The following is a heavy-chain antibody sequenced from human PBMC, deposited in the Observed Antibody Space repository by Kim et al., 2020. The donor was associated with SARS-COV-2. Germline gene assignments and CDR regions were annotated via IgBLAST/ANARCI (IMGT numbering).Heavy chain of an antibody. J-gene: IGHJ4*02. CDR3: MKGGWGWIWDH. CDR2: IDGSDGTT. V-gene: IGHV3-23*01. D-gene: IGHD2-2*03. CDR1: GFTFTGYA. Sequence: GGSLRLSCTTSGFTFTGYAMSWVRQAPGKGLEWVSSIDGSDGTTYYVDSVKGRFTISRDNSKNTLYLQMNSLGADDTDVYYCMKGGWGWIWDHWGQGTRVTVSS.